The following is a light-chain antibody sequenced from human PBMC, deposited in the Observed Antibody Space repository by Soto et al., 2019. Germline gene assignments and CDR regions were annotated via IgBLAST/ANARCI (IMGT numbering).Light chain of an antibody. CDR2: AAS. J-gene: IGKJ4*01. Sequence: GLTQSPSTLSLSPGERATLSCRASRSVSSSYLAWYQQKPGPAPRLLIYAASNRATGIPDRFSGSGSGTDFSLTITGLEPEVFAGYSCQPGITLPTFGGGAMVDIK. CDR3: QPGITLPT. CDR1: RSVSSSY. V-gene: IGKV3-20*01.